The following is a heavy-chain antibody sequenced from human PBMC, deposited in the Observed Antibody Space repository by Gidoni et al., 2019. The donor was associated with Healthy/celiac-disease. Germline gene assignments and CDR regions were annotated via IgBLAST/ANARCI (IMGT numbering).Heavy chain of an antibody. D-gene: IGHD1-26*01. V-gene: IGHV1-24*01. CDR1: GYSITELS. J-gene: IGHJ4*02. Sequence: QVQLVQSGAKVTKHGASVKVSCKASGYSITELSMHWVRQAPGKGLELMGGFYPEDGETIYAQKFQGSVTMTEDTSTDTAYMELSSLRSEDTAVYYCATGRIVGATGLCYWGQGTLVTVSS. CDR3: ATGRIVGATGLCY. CDR2: FYPEDGET.